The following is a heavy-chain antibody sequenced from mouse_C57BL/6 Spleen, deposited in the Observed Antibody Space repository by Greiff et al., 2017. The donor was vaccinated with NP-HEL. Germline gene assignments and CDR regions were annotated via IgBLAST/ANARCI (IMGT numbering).Heavy chain of an antibody. CDR2: IDPENGDT. CDR3: TTMYSNYGYYAMDY. CDR1: GFNIKDDY. D-gene: IGHD2-5*01. V-gene: IGHV14-4*01. J-gene: IGHJ4*01. Sequence: VHVKQSGAELVRPGASVKLSCTASGFNIKDDYMHWVKQRPEQGLEWIGWIDPENGDTEYASKFQGKATITADTSSNTAYLQLSSLTSEDTAVYYCTTMYSNYGYYAMDYWGQGTSVTVSS.